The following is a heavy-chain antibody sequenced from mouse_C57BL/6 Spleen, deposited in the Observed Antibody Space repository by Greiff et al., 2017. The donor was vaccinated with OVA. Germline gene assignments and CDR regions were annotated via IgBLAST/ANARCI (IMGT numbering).Heavy chain of an antibody. CDR3: ARGDYFDY. CDR2: IDPSDSYT. CDR1: GYTFTSYW. J-gene: IGHJ2*01. V-gene: IGHV1-69*01. Sequence: QVQLQQPGAELVMPGASVKLSCKASGYTFTSYWMNWVKQRPGQGLEWIGEIDPSDSYTNYNQKFKGKSTLTVDKSSSTAYLQLSSLTSGVSAVYYCARGDYFDYWGQGTTLTVSS.